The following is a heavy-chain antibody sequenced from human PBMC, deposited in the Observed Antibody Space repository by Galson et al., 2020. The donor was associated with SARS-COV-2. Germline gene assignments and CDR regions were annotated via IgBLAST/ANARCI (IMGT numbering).Heavy chain of an antibody. V-gene: IGHV2-70*01. CDR3: ARTNMGYYYYGMDV. Sequence: SGPALVKPTQTLTQTYTFSGFSLSTSGMCVSWIRQPPGKALEWLALIDWDDDKYYSTSLKTRLTIYKDTSKNQVVLTMTNMDPVDTATYYCARTNMGYYYYGMDVWGQGTTVTVSS. D-gene: IGHD1-26*01. CDR1: GFSLSTSGMC. J-gene: IGHJ6*02. CDR2: IDWDDDK.